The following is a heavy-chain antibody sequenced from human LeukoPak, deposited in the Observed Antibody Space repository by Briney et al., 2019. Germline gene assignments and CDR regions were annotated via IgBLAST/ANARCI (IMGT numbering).Heavy chain of an antibody. CDR3: ARDSGRYFDWLFGI. V-gene: IGHV4-61*01. Sequence: SSETLSLTCTVSGGSISSSSYYWSWIRQPPGKGLEWIGYIYDSENTNYNPSLKSRVTISADTSKNQFSLKLSSVTAADTAVYCCARDSGRYFDWLFGIWGQGALVTVSS. CDR2: IYDSENT. CDR1: GGSISSSSYY. J-gene: IGHJ4*02. D-gene: IGHD3-9*01.